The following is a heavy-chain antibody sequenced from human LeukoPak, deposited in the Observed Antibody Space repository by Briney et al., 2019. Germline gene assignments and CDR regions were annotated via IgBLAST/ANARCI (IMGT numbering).Heavy chain of an antibody. J-gene: IGHJ6*02. CDR1: GGTFSSYA. CDR3: ARRVYDSSGWAYYYGMDV. D-gene: IGHD3-22*01. V-gene: IGHV1-69*04. CDR2: IIPILGIA. Sequence: SVKVSCKAPGGTFSSYAISWVRQAPGQGLEWMGRIIPILGIANYAQKFQGRVTITADKSTSTAYMELSSLRSEDTAVYYCARRVYDSSGWAYYYGMDVWGQGTTVTVSS.